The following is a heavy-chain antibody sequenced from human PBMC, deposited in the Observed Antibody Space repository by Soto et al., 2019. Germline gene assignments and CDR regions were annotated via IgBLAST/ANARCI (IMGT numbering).Heavy chain of an antibody. J-gene: IGHJ4*01. Sequence: DVQLVESGGGLVQPGGSLRLSCAASGFTFRSYNMNWVRQAPGKGLDWLSYISSSSSTIYYADSVKGRFTISRDNAKNSLYLQMTSLRDEETAMYYCARGGTIAVTTIGDYWGQGTLVTVSS. V-gene: IGHV3-48*02. CDR2: ISSSSSTI. D-gene: IGHD5-12*01. CDR3: ARGGTIAVTTIGDY. CDR1: GFTFRSYN.